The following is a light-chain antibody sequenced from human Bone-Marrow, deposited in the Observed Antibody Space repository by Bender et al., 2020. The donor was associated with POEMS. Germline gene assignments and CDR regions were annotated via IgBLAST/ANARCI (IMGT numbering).Light chain of an antibody. CDR2: EVS. CDR3: CSSAGLNSWV. CDR1: SSDIGTYNL. J-gene: IGLJ3*02. Sequence: QSALTQPASVSGSPGQSITISCIGTSSDIGTYNLVSWYQQHPGKGPTLLIYEVSTRPSGVSSRFSGSKSAHRASLTISGLQSEDEADYYCCSSAGLNSWVFGGGTKVPVL. V-gene: IGLV2-23*02.